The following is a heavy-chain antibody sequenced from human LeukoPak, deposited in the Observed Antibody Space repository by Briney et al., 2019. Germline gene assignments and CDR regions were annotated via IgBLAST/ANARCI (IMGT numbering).Heavy chain of an antibody. D-gene: IGHD3-22*01. CDR2: ISAYNGNT. V-gene: IGHV1-18*01. J-gene: IGHJ5*02. CDR3: ARDRYYYDSSGPIGYP. CDR1: GYTFTSYG. Sequence: ASVKVSCKASGYTFTSYGISWVRQAPGQGLEWMGWISAYNGNTNYAQKLQGRVTMTTDTSTSTAYMELRSLRSDDTAVYYCARDRYYYDSSGPIGYPWGQGTLATVSS.